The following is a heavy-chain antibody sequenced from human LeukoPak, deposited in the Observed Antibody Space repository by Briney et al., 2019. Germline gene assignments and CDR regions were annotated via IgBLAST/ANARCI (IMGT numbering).Heavy chain of an antibody. J-gene: IGHJ4*02. CDR2: IAHDGSNK. CDR3: ARGLVATISGFDY. CDR1: GFTFSNYV. Sequence: GGSLRLSCAASGFTFSNYVMQWVRQAPGKGLEWVALIAHDGSNKYYADSVKGRFTISRDNFKNTLYLQMNSLRAEDTAVYYCARGLVATISGFDYWGQGTLVTVSS. D-gene: IGHD5-12*01. V-gene: IGHV3-30*03.